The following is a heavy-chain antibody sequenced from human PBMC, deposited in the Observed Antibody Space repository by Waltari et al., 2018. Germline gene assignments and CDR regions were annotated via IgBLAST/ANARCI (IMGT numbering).Heavy chain of an antibody. CDR1: GYTFTSYA. D-gene: IGHD3-22*01. CDR3: ARARAGDSSGYHQIYNWFDP. J-gene: IGHJ5*02. V-gene: IGHV1-3*01. Sequence: QVQLVQSGAEVKKPGASVKVSCKASGYTFTSYAMHWVRQAPGQRLGWMGWINAGNGNTKYSQKFQGRVTITRDTSASTAYMELSSLRSEDTAVYYCARARAGDSSGYHQIYNWFDPWGQGTLVTVSS. CDR2: INAGNGNT.